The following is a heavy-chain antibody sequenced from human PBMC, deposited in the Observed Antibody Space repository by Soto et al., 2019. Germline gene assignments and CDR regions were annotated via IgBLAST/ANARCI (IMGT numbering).Heavy chain of an antibody. V-gene: IGHV4-34*01. CDR2: INHGGRT. Sequence: QLQLQQWGAGLLKPSETLSLTCASSSGALSGYYWCWIRQPPGKALEWIGKINHGGRTSYNPTLKSRVSMSVDTSKNPFSLGLTSVTAADTGLYFCARAGNAFDNFFDYWGQGTLVTVSS. J-gene: IGHJ4*02. CDR3: ARAGNAFDNFFDY. D-gene: IGHD2-2*01. CDR1: SGALSGYY.